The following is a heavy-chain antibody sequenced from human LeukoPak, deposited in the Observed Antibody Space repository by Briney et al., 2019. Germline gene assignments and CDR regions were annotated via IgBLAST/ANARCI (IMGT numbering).Heavy chain of an antibody. V-gene: IGHV3-48*04. J-gene: IGHJ4*02. CDR1: GFTFSSYS. D-gene: IGHD2-8*01. CDR3: ARADCTNGVCLYYFDY. CDR2: ISSSSRTI. Sequence: TGGSLRLSCAASGFTFSSYSMNWVRQAPGKGLEWVSYISSSSRTIYYADSVKGRFTISRDNAKNTLYLQMNSLRAEDTAVYYCARADCTNGVCLYYFDYWGQGTLVTVSS.